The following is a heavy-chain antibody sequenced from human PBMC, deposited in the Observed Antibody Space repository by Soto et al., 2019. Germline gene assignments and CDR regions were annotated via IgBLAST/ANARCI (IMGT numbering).Heavy chain of an antibody. J-gene: IGHJ6*02. CDR2: IGTSGKTI. Sequence: GGSLRLSCAVSGFTFSSYEMNWVRQAPGKGLEWVSYIGTSGKTIYYADSVRGRFTTSRDNAKNSLYLQMNSLRAEDTAVYFCARDPTIYSGKFDYGLDVWGRGTTVTVSS. D-gene: IGHD4-4*01. V-gene: IGHV3-48*03. CDR3: ARDPTIYSGKFDYGLDV. CDR1: GFTFSSYE.